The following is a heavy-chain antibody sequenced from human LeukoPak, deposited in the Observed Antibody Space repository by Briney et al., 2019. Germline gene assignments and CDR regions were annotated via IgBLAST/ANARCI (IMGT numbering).Heavy chain of an antibody. D-gene: IGHD5-24*01. Sequence: SETLSLTCTVSDGSISSPPYDWGWIRQPPGKGLEYIGSISSSGNTYYNASLQSRVTISVDASKNQFSLKLGSVTAADTAVYFCARHLSQGDGNKRGFDNWGQGTLVTVSS. J-gene: IGHJ4*02. CDR1: DGSISSPPYD. CDR3: ARHLSQGDGNKRGFDN. V-gene: IGHV4-39*01. CDR2: ISSSGNT.